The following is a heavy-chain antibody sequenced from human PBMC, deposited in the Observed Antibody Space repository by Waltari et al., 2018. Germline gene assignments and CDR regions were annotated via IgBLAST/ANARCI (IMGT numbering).Heavy chain of an antibody. Sequence: QLQLQESGPGLGKPSATLSLTCTVPCGAITSNLPYWAWIRQPPGQGLEWIGTMSYNGATYSSPSLKSRVTVSRDTSKNHLSLKLGSVTAADTAVYYCATYIGASIGTAAFDVWGQGTMVTVSS. D-gene: IGHD5-12*01. CDR3: ATYIGASIGTAAFDV. CDR2: MSYNGAT. V-gene: IGHV4-39*02. J-gene: IGHJ3*01. CDR1: CGAITSNLPY.